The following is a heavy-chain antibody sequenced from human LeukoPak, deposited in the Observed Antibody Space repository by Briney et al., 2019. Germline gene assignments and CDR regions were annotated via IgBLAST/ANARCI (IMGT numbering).Heavy chain of an antibody. V-gene: IGHV4-30-2*01. J-gene: IGHJ4*02. CDR2: IYHSGST. CDR1: GGSISSGGYY. CDR3: ARASGLLYYFDY. Sequence: SETLSLTCTVSGGSISSGGYYWSWIRQPPGKGLEWIGYIYHSGSTYYNPSLKSRVTISVDRSKNQFSLKLSSVTAADTAVYYCARASGLLYYFDYWGQGTLVTVSS. D-gene: IGHD2-8*02.